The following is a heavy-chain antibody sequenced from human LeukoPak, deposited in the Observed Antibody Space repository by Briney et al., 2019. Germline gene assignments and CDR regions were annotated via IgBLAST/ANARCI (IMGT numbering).Heavy chain of an antibody. CDR3: ARSGDYDILTGSSNGLDY. J-gene: IGHJ4*02. Sequence: SETLSLTCTVSGGSISSYYWSWIRQPPGKGLEWIGDIYYSGSTNYNPSLKSRVTISVDTSKNQFSLKLSSVTAADTAVYYCARSGDYDILTGSSNGLDYWGQGTLVTVSS. CDR2: IYYSGST. D-gene: IGHD3-9*01. CDR1: GGSISSYY. V-gene: IGHV4-59*01.